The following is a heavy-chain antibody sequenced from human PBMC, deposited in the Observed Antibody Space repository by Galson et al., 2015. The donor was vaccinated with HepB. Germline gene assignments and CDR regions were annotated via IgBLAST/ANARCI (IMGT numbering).Heavy chain of an antibody. CDR2: ISSTGST. J-gene: IGHJ5*02. V-gene: IGHV4-61*02. Sequence: LSLTCTVSGGSISSGSHYWSWIRQPAGKGLEWTGRISSTGSTNYNPSLKSRVTMSVDTSKNQFSLKLSSVTAADTAVYYCARESLWLDWFDPWGQGTLVTVSS. CDR3: ARESLWLDWFDP. CDR1: GGSISSGSHY. D-gene: IGHD5-18*01.